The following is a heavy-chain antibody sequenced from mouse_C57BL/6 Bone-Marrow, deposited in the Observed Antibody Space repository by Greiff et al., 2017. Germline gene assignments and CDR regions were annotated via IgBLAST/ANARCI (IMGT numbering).Heavy chain of an antibody. V-gene: IGHV1-80*01. D-gene: IGHD1-1*01. Sequence: QVQLQQSGAELVKPGASVKISCKASGYAFSSYWMNWVKQRPGKGLEWIGQIYPGDGDTNYNGKFKGKATLTADKSSSTAYMQLSSLTSEDSAVYCCARSIITTVGDWFAYWGQGTLVTVSA. CDR3: ARSIITTVGDWFAY. CDR2: IYPGDGDT. CDR1: GYAFSSYW. J-gene: IGHJ3*01.